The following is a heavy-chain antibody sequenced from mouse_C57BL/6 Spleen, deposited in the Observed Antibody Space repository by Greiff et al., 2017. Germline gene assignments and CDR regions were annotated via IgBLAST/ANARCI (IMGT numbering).Heavy chain of an antibody. V-gene: IGHV1-52*01. CDR3: AREGLRDYAMDY. CDR1: GYTFTSYW. Sequence: VQLQQPGAELVRPGSSVKLSCKASGYTFTSYWMHWVKQRPIQGLEWIGNIDPSDSETHYNQKFKDKATLTVDKSSSTAYMQLSSLTSEDSAVYYCAREGLRDYAMDYWGQGTSVAVSS. J-gene: IGHJ4*01. CDR2: IDPSDSET.